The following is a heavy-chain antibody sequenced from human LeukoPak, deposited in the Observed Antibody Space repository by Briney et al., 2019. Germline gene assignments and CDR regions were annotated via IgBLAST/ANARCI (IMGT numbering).Heavy chain of an antibody. J-gene: IGHJ4*02. CDR3: ARSGYSYGSFDY. Sequence: SETVSLTCTVSGGSISSYYWSWLRQPPGKGLEWIGYIYYSGSTNYNPSLKSRVTISVDTSKNQFSLKLSSVTAVDTAVYYCARSGYSYGSFDYWGQGTLVTVSS. V-gene: IGHV4-59*01. CDR1: GGSISSYY. CDR2: IYYSGST. D-gene: IGHD5-18*01.